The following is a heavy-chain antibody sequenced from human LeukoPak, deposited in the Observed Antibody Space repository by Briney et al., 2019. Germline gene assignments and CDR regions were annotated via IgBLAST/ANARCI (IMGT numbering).Heavy chain of an antibody. V-gene: IGHV3-66*01. J-gene: IGHJ3*02. Sequence: PGGSLRLSCAASGFTVGSNYMSWVRQAPGKGLEWVPIIYSGGSTYYADSVKGRFTISRDNSKNTLYLQMNSLRAEDTAVYYCARDISSGYYDAFDIWGQGTMVTVSS. CDR2: IYSGGST. CDR3: ARDISSGYYDAFDI. CDR1: GFTVGSNY. D-gene: IGHD3-22*01.